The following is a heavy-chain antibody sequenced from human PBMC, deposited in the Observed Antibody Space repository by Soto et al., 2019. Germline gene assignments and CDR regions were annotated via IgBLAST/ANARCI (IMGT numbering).Heavy chain of an antibody. J-gene: IGHJ5*02. CDR3: ARDRLGKRGLAVAGTGGFDP. CDR2: IYYSGST. V-gene: IGHV4-59*01. CDR1: GGSISSYY. D-gene: IGHD6-19*01. Sequence: SETLSLTCTVSGGSISSYYWSWIRQPPGKGLEWVGYIYYSGSTNYNPSLKSRVTISIDTSKNQFSLKLSSVTAADTAVYYCARDRLGKRGLAVAGTGGFDPWGQGTLVTVSS.